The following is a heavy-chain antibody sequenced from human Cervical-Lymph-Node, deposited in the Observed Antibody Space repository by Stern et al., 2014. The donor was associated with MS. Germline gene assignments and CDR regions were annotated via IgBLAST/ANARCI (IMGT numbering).Heavy chain of an antibody. J-gene: IGHJ4*02. Sequence: QLQLQESGPGLVKPSETLSLTRAVSGDSISSYTHYWAWIRQPPGKGLEWIGSVYYSGATYYTPSLKSPVTISVNTSKNPFSLGLNSVTAADTAVYYCAKHACTGAACPFDLWGQGTLVTVSS. CDR1: GDSISSYTHY. D-gene: IGHD2-8*02. CDR3: AKHACTGAACPFDL. CDR2: VYYSGAT. V-gene: IGHV4-39*01.